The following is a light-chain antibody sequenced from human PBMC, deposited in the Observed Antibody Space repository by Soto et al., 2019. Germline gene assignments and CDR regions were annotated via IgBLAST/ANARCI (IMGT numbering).Light chain of an antibody. CDR1: QSISSW. CDR3: QQYDSYPLT. J-gene: IGKJ4*01. V-gene: IGKV1-5*03. CDR2: KAS. Sequence: DIQMTQSPYTLSASVEDRVTITCRASQSISSWLAWYQQKPGKAPNLLIYKASSLESGVPSRFSGSGSGTEFTLTSSSLQPDDFATYYCQQYDSYPLTFGGGTKVEIK.